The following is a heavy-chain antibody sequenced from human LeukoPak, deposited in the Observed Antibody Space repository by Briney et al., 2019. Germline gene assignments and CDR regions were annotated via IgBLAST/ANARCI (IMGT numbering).Heavy chain of an antibody. V-gene: IGHV1-2*04. CDR2: INPNSGGT. D-gene: IGHD6-13*01. Sequence: ASVKVSCKASGYTFTGYYMHWVRQAPGQGLEWMGWINPNSGGTNYAQKFQGWVTMTRDTSISTAYMELSRLRSDDTAVYYCARGVAAAGPPWGYWGQGTLVTVSS. CDR1: GYTFTGYY. CDR3: ARGVAAAGPPWGY. J-gene: IGHJ4*02.